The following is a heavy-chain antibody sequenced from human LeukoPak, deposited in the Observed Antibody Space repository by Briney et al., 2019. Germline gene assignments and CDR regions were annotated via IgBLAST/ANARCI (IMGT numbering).Heavy chain of an antibody. D-gene: IGHD6-13*01. CDR2: IYTSGST. Sequence: PSETLSLTCTVSGGSISSGSYYWSWIRQPAGKGLEWIGRIYTSGSTNYNPSLKSRVTISVDTSKNQFSLKLSSVTAADTAVYYCASSSPDDYWGQGTLVTVSS. CDR1: GGSISSGSYY. J-gene: IGHJ4*02. V-gene: IGHV4-61*02. CDR3: ASSSPDDY.